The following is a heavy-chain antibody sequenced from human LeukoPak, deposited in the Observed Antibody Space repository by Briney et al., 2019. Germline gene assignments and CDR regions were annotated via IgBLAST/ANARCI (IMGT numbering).Heavy chain of an antibody. D-gene: IGHD3-22*01. CDR2: INHSGST. CDR3: ARWSLYDSSGYYYYYYGMDV. Sequence: SETLSLTCAVYGGSFSGYYWSWIRQPPGKGLEWIGEINHSGSTNYNPSLKSRVTISVDTSKNQFSLKLSSVTAADTAVYYCARWSLYDSSGYYYYYYGMDVWGQGTTVTVSS. J-gene: IGHJ6*02. CDR1: GGSFSGYY. V-gene: IGHV4-34*01.